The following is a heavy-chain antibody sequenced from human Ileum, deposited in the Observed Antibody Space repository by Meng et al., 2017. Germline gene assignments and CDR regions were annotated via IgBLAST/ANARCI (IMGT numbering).Heavy chain of an antibody. CDR1: GFTFSSYA. D-gene: IGHD3-3*01. CDR3: ARDQGHYDFWSGYSNADY. V-gene: IGHV3-30*01. J-gene: IGHJ4*02. CDR2: ISYDGSNK. Sequence: GGSLRLSCAASGFTFSSYAMHWVRQAPGKGLEWVAVISYDGSNKYYADSVKGRFTISRDNSKNTLYLQMNSLRAEDTAVYYCARDQGHYDFWSGYSNADYWGQGTLVTGSS.